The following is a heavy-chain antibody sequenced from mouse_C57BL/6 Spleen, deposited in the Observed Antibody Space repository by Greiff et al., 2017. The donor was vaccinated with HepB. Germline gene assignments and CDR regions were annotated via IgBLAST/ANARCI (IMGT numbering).Heavy chain of an antibody. CDR3: AYGIYPAMDY. CDR1: GYTFTSYW. Sequence: QVQLQQPGAELVRPGSSVKLSCKASGYTFTSYWMHWVKQRPIQGLEWIGNIDPSDSETHYNQKFKDKATLTVDKSSSTAYMQLSSLTSEASAVYYWAYGIYPAMDYWGQGTSVTVSS. CDR2: IDPSDSET. D-gene: IGHD2-1*01. J-gene: IGHJ4*01. V-gene: IGHV1-52*01.